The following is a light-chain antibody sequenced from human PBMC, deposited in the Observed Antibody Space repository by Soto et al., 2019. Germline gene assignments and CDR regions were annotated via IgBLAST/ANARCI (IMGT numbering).Light chain of an antibody. CDR2: QDS. Sequence: SYDLTQPPSVSVSPGQAASITCSGDKLGDKYVCWYQQKPGQSPVLVIYQDSGRPSGIPERFSGSNSGNTATLTISETQAMDEADYYCQAWDSSTVVFGTGTKVTVL. CDR3: QAWDSSTVV. CDR1: KLGDKY. J-gene: IGLJ1*01. V-gene: IGLV3-1*01.